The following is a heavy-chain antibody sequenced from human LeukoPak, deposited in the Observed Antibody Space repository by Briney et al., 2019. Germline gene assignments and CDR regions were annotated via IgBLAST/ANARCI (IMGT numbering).Heavy chain of an antibody. D-gene: IGHD3-3*01. V-gene: IGHV4-34*09. CDR1: GGSFSDYY. CDR3: ARDRYDSYPMDV. Sequence: SSETLSLTCAVYGGSFSDYYWSWIRQPPGKGLEWIGEINHSGSTNYNPSLKSRVSISVDTSKNQFSLKLSSVTAADTAVYYCARDRYDSYPMDVWGQGTTVTVSS. CDR2: INHSGST. J-gene: IGHJ6*02.